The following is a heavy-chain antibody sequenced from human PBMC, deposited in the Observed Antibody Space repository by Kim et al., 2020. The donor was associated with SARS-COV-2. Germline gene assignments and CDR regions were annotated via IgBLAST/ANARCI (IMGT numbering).Heavy chain of an antibody. CDR2: ITPVFGTP. Sequence: SVKVSCKSSGGTFINYPISWVRQAPGQGLEWMGGITPVFGTPKYAQKFQARVTITADESTSTAYMELNSLRSEDTALYYCARSPATPTDAFDIWGQGTMVTVSS. V-gene: IGHV1-69*13. J-gene: IGHJ3*02. CDR1: GGTFINYP. CDR3: ARSPATPTDAFDI.